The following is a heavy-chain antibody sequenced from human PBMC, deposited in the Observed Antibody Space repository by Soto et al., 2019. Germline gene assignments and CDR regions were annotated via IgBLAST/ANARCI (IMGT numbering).Heavy chain of an antibody. CDR2: ISYDGRNK. J-gene: IGHJ4*02. CDR1: GFTFSSYG. CDR3: ARTGRDGYTIDY. V-gene: IGHV3-30*03. D-gene: IGHD5-12*01. Sequence: QVQLVESGGGVVQPGRSLRLSCAASGFTFSSYGMHWVRQAPGKGLEWVAVISYDGRNKYYADSVKGRFTISRDNSKNTLYLQMNSLRAEDTAVYYCARTGRDGYTIDYWGQGTLVTVSS.